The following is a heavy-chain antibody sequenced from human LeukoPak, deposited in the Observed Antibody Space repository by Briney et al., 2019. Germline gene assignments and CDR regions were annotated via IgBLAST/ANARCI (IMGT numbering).Heavy chain of an antibody. Sequence: GGSLRLSCAASGFTFSSYSMNWVRQAPGKGLEWVSYISSSSSTIYYADSVKGRFTISRDNSKNTLYLQMNSLRAEDTAVYYCAKDRGAYCGGDCYGYFDYWGQGTLVTVSS. V-gene: IGHV3-48*01. CDR1: GFTFSSYS. CDR2: ISSSSSTI. D-gene: IGHD2-21*02. CDR3: AKDRGAYCGGDCYGYFDY. J-gene: IGHJ4*02.